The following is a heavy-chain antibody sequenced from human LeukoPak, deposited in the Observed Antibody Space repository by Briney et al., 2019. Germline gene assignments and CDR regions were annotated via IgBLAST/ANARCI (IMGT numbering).Heavy chain of an antibody. J-gene: IGHJ4*02. Sequence: PGGSHKLFCAASGFTFNTNAMSWVSQAPGKGLEWVSAISGRTGGTYYADSVKGRFTISRDNSKSTLYLQMDSLRAEDTAVYYCAKCGNSGCHLIDYWGQASPAPVSS. D-gene: IGHD5-12*01. CDR3: AKCGNSGCHLIDY. V-gene: IGHV3-23*01. CDR1: GFTFNTNA. CDR2: ISGRTGGT.